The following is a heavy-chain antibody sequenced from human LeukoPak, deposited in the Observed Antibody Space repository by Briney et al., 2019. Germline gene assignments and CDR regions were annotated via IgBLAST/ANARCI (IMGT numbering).Heavy chain of an antibody. J-gene: IGHJ3*02. Sequence: GGSLRLSCAASGFTFSRYSMNWVRQAPGKGLEWISYITTTGDRIQYADSVKGRFTISRDNAKNTLYLQMNSLRAEDTAVYYCARDPVNTVMFRAFDIWGQGTMVTVSS. CDR1: GFTFSRYS. D-gene: IGHD5-18*01. CDR3: ARDPVNTVMFRAFDI. V-gene: IGHV3-48*01. CDR2: ITTTGDRI.